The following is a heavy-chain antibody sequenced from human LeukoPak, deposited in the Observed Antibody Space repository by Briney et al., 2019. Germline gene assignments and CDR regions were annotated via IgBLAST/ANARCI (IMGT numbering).Heavy chain of an antibody. J-gene: IGHJ4*02. CDR1: GGSVTDYY. D-gene: IGHD7-27*01. Sequence: SETLSLTCTVSGGSVTDYYWSWIRQSPGKGLEWIGYIYYTGTSYNPSLKSRVTISADTSKNQFSLTLISVPAADRAVYYFAGRKLGNDYWGQGTLVTVSS. CDR2: IYYTGT. CDR3: AGRKLGNDY. V-gene: IGHV4-59*02.